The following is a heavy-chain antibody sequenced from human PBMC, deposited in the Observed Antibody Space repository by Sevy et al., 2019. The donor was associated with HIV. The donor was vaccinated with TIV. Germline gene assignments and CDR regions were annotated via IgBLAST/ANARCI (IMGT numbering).Heavy chain of an antibody. D-gene: IGHD6-13*01. Sequence: GGSLRLSCAASGFTFSSYAMHWVRQAPGKGLEWVAVISYDGSNKYYADSVKGRFTISRDNSKNTLYLQMNSLRAEDTAVCYCARERAAAGTALGFWGQGTLVTVSS. CDR1: GFTFSSYA. V-gene: IGHV3-30-3*01. CDR3: ARERAAAGTALGF. J-gene: IGHJ4*02. CDR2: ISYDGSNK.